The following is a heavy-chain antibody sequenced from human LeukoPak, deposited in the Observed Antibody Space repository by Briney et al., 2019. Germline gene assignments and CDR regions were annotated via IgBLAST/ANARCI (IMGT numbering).Heavy chain of an antibody. CDR1: GFTFSSYG. J-gene: IGHJ4*02. Sequence: PGGSLRLSCAASGFTFSSYGMHWVRQAPGKGPEWVAFIRYDGSNKYYADSVKGRFTISRDNSKNTLYLQMNSLRAEDTAVYYCAKDGVLGAARSYFDYWGQGTLVTVSS. CDR3: AKDGVLGAARSYFDY. D-gene: IGHD6-6*01. V-gene: IGHV3-30*02. CDR2: IRYDGSNK.